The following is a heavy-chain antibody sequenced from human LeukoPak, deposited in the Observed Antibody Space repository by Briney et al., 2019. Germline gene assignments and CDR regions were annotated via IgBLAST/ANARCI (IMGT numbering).Heavy chain of an antibody. J-gene: IGHJ4*02. D-gene: IGHD3-9*01. CDR2: IKQDGSEK. Sequence: GGSLRLSCAASGFTFSSYWMSWVRQAPGKGLEWVANIKQDGSEKYYVDSVKGRFTISRDNAKNSLYLQMNSLRAEDTAVYYCAKALRYFDWVGVDYWGQGTLVTVSS. V-gene: IGHV3-7*01. CDR3: AKALRYFDWVGVDY. CDR1: GFTFSSYW.